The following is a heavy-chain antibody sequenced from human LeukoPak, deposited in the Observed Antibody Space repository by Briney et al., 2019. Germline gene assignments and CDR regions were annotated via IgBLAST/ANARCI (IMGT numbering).Heavy chain of an antibody. CDR2: ISSSSSYI. CDR1: GFTFSIYS. V-gene: IGHV3-21*01. J-gene: IGHJ4*02. CDR3: ARDLAGYSSGWSDY. Sequence: PGGSLRLSCAASGFTFSIYSMNWVRQAPGKGLEWVSSISSSSSYIYYADSVRGRFTISRDNAKNSLYLQMNSLRAEDTAVYYCARDLAGYSSGWSDYWGQGTLVTVSS. D-gene: IGHD6-19*01.